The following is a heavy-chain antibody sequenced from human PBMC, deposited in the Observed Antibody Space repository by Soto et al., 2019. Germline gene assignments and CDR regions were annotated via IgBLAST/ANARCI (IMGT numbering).Heavy chain of an antibody. CDR2: IIPIFGTA. CDR1: GGTFSSYA. V-gene: IGHV1-69*06. D-gene: IGHD2-15*01. J-gene: IGHJ4*02. CDR3: ARDIHTPPSYCSGGRCYSSFDY. Sequence: QVQLVQSGAEVKKPGSSVKVSCKASGGTFSSYAISWVRQAPGQGLEWMGGIIPIFGTANYAQKFQGRVTITADKSTSTAYMELSSLRSEDTAVYYCARDIHTPPSYCSGGRCYSSFDYWGQGTLVTVSS.